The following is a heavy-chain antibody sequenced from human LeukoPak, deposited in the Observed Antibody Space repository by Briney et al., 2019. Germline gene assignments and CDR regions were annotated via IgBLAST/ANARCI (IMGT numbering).Heavy chain of an antibody. Sequence: SETLSLTCAVYGGSFSNYYWNWIRQSPGKGLEWIGEINHSGRTNYNPSLKSRVTISVDRSKNQFSLKLSSVTAADTAVYYCARSLGGIDAFDIWGQGTMATVSS. D-gene: IGHD3-16*01. J-gene: IGHJ3*02. CDR2: INHSGRT. V-gene: IGHV4-34*01. CDR3: ARSLGGIDAFDI. CDR1: GGSFSNYY.